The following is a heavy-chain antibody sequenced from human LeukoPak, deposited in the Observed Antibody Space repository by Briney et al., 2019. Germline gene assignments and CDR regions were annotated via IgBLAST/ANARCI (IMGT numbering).Heavy chain of an antibody. CDR1: GGSISSYY. V-gene: IGHV4-4*07. CDR3: ARGPYSYDSSGAFVI. Sequence: KPSETLSLTCTVSGGSISSYYWSWIRQPAGKGLEWIGRISSSGSTNYNPSLKSRVTISVDTSKNQFSLKLSSVTAADTAVYFCARGPYSYDSSGAFVIWGQGTMVTVSS. J-gene: IGHJ3*02. CDR2: ISSSGST. D-gene: IGHD3-22*01.